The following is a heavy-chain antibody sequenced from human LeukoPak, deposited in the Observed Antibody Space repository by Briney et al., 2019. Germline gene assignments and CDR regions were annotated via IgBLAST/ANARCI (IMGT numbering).Heavy chain of an antibody. CDR2: ISYDGSNK. D-gene: IGHD6-13*01. Sequence: GGSLRLSCAASGFTFSSYSMNWVRQAPGKGLEWVAVISYDGSNKYYADSVKGRFTISRDNSKNTLYLQMNSLRAEDTAVYYCAKEAHHTGGLAAAAPYYYYGMDVWGQGTTVTVSS. J-gene: IGHJ6*02. CDR3: AKEAHHTGGLAAAAPYYYYGMDV. CDR1: GFTFSSYS. V-gene: IGHV3-30*18.